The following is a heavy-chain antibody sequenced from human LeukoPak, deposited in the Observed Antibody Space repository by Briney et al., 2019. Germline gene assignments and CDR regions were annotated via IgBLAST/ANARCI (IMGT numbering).Heavy chain of an antibody. CDR3: AREGYCSGGSCYEGAFDI. Sequence: GGSLRLSCAASGFTFSSYSMNWVRQAPGKGLEWVSSISSSSSYIYYADSVKGRFTISRDNAKNSLYLQMNSLRAEDTAVYYCAREGYCSGGSCYEGAFDIWGQGTMVTVSS. J-gene: IGHJ3*02. V-gene: IGHV3-21*01. D-gene: IGHD2-15*01. CDR2: ISSSSSYI. CDR1: GFTFSSYS.